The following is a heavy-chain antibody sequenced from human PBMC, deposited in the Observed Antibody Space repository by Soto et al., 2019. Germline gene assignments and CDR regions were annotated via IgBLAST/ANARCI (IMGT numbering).Heavy chain of an antibody. CDR3: ARLSVLMVYAMGFYFDY. J-gene: IGHJ4*02. CDR1: GGTFSSYA. Sequence: QVQLVQSGAEVKKPGSSVKVSCKASGGTFSSYAISWVRQAPGQGLEWMGGISPIFGTANYAQKFQGGVTITADESTSTADMELSSLKSDDTAVYYCARLSVLMVYAMGFYFDYWGQGTLVTVSS. D-gene: IGHD2-8*01. CDR2: ISPIFGTA. V-gene: IGHV1-69*19.